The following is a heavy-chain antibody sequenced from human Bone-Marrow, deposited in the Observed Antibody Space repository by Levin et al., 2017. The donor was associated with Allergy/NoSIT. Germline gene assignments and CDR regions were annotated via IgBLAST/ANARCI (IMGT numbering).Heavy chain of an antibody. CDR2: IYYSWTT. Sequence: SETLSLTCTVSGASISGYYWSWIRQPPGRGLEWIGYIYYSWTTNYNPSLKSRITISVDMSKNQFSLKVNSVTAADTAVYYCARLGRVAAAGTYNYHSMDVWGKGTTVTISS. CDR1: GASISGYY. D-gene: IGHD6-13*01. CDR3: ARLGRVAAAGTYNYHSMDV. V-gene: IGHV4-59*01. J-gene: IGHJ6*03.